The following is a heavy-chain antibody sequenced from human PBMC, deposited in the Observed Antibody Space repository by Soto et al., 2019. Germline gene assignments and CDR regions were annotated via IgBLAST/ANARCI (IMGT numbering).Heavy chain of an antibody. V-gene: IGHV3-74*01. J-gene: IGHJ6*02. D-gene: IGHD3-3*01. Sequence: SMTPSCPASAFTFSSNWMHWVSHAPGKGLVWVSRINSDVTSTSYTDSRKGRLTISRNKAKNTLYLQMNSLRAEDTAVYYCAWSPWGYYDFCSGYWGRHGMDVWGQGTTVTVS. CDR1: AFTFSSNW. CDR2: INSDVTST. CDR3: AWSPWGYYDFCSGYWGRHGMDV.